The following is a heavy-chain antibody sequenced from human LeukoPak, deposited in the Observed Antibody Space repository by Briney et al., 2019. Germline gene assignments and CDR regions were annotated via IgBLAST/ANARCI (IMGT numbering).Heavy chain of an antibody. V-gene: IGHV1-2*02. CDR1: GYTFTDYD. Sequence: ASVKVSCKASGYTFTDYDIYWVRQAPGQGLEWMGLINPNSDGPYYYSGKTYYIERFQGRVTMTRDTSTSTVYMELSSLRSDDTAVYYCARAQPPDGSTNERLCDYWGQGTLVTVSS. CDR2: INPNSDGPYYYSGKT. CDR3: ARAQPPDGSTNERLCDY. D-gene: IGHD1-26*01. J-gene: IGHJ4*02.